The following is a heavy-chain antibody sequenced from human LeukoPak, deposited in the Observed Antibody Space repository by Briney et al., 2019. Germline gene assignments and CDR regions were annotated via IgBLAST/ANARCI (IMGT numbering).Heavy chain of an antibody. CDR3: ARGELWFGTYYYYYYMDV. J-gene: IGHJ6*03. V-gene: IGHV1-69*06. CDR1: GGTFSSYA. D-gene: IGHD3-10*01. CDR2: IIPIFGTA. Sequence: SVKVSCKASGGTFSSYAISWVRQAPGQGLEWMGGIIPIFGTANYAQKFQGRVTITADKSTSAAYMELSSLRSEDTAVYYCARGELWFGTYYYYYYMDVWGKGTTVTVSS.